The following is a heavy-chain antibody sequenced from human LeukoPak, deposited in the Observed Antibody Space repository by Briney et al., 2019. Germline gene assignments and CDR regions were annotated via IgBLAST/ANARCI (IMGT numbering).Heavy chain of an antibody. D-gene: IGHD3-10*01. CDR3: ARLRRYYGSGSYQIIAYRYYYMDV. CDR2: INHSGST. Sequence: SETLSLTCAVYGGSFSGYYWRWIRQPPGKGLEWIGEINHSGSTNYNPSLKSRVTISVDTSKNQFSLELSSVTAADTAVYYCARLRRYYGSGSYQIIAYRYYYMDVWGKGTTVTISS. V-gene: IGHV4-34*01. J-gene: IGHJ6*03. CDR1: GGSFSGYY.